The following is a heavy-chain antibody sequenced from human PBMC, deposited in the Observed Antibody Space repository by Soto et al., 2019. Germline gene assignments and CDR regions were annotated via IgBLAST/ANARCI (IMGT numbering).Heavy chain of an antibody. CDR1: GGSISSGDYY. CDR2: IYYSGST. CDR3: ARAAQYYDILTGCRWFDP. J-gene: IGHJ5*02. Sequence: SETLSLTCTVSGGSISSGDYYWSWIRQPPGKGLEWIGYIYYSGSTYYNPSLKSRVTISVDTSKNQFSLKLSSVTAADTAVYYCARAAQYYDILTGCRWFDPWGQGTLVTVSS. V-gene: IGHV4-30-4*01. D-gene: IGHD3-9*01.